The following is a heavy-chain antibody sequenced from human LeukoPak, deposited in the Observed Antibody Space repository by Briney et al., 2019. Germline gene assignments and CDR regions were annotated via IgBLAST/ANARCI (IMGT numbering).Heavy chain of an antibody. V-gene: IGHV4-34*01. D-gene: IGHD1-26*01. CDR1: GGSFSGYY. Sequence: SETLSLTCAVYGGSFSGYYWSWIRQPPGKGLEWIGEINHSGSTNYNPSLKSRVTMSVDTSKNQFSLKVSSVTAADTAVYYCAREITAGSYYFDYWGQGTLVTVSS. J-gene: IGHJ4*02. CDR2: INHSGST. CDR3: AREITAGSYYFDY.